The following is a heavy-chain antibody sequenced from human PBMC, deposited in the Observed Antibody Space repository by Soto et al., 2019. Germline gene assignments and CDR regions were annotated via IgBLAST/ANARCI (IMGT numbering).Heavy chain of an antibody. V-gene: IGHV4-59*01. D-gene: IGHD2-21*01. CDR1: GGSLNDYY. CDR2: IYFGGSP. J-gene: IGHJ6*02. CDR3: ARGAASSSFQFSFYGLDV. Sequence: SETLSLTCNVSGGSLNDYYWTWIRQFPGKGLQWVGCIYFGGSPNSNPSLKNRVSISVDTSKGQFSMRLTSVTAADTAVYYCARGAASSSFQFSFYGLDVWGPGTTVTVSS.